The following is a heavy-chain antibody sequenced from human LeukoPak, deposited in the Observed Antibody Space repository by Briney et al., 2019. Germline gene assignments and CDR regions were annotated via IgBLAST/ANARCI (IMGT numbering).Heavy chain of an antibody. CDR3: ARVGSSSWEFDY. D-gene: IGHD6-13*01. CDR1: GYTFTSYY. CDR2: IIPIFGTA. J-gene: IGHJ4*02. V-gene: IGHV1-69*13. Sequence: ASVKVSCKASGYTFTSYYMHWVRQAPGQGLEWMGGIIPIFGTANYAQKFQGRVTITADESTSTAYMELSSLRSEDTAVYYCARVGSSSWEFDYWGQGTLVTVSS.